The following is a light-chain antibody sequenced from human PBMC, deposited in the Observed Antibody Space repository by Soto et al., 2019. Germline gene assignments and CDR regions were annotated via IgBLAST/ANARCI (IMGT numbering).Light chain of an antibody. J-gene: IGKJ5*01. CDR2: GAS. CDR3: QHYTLYSAP. V-gene: IGKV1-5*01. CDR1: QDISTY. Sequence: RLTQSPSSLSASVGDTVTISCRASQDISTYLAWYQQKPGKAPTLLIFGASSLHNGVPPRFAGSGSGSDFTLTIIRLQPDAFANYYCQHYTLYSAPFGQGTRV.